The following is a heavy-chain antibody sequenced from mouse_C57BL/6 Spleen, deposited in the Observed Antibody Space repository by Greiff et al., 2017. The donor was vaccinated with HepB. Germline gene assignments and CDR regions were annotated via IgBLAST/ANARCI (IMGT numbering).Heavy chain of an antibody. CDR1: GYTFPSSW. D-gene: IGHD1-1*01. CDR2: IDPNSVGT. J-gene: IGHJ3*01. V-gene: IGHV1-72*01. CDR3: ARQKDGPAWFAY. Sequence: QVQLQQPGAELVKPGASVKLSCKASGYTFPSSWLPGVKQRPGRGLGWIGRIDPNSVGTKYNEKFKSKATLTVDKPSSTAYMQLSSLTSEDSAVYYCARQKDGPAWFAYWGQGTLVTVSA.